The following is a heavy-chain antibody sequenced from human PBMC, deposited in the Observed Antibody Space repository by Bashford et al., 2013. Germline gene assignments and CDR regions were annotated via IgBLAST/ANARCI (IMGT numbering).Heavy chain of an antibody. D-gene: IGHD6-13*01. CDR3: ARIPYRSNFFYYYGLDV. CDR1: GFIFDNFA. V-gene: IGHV3-23*01. CDR2: ISGSSGST. J-gene: IGHJ6*02. Sequence: VDSGGSLRLSCAASGFIFDNFAMSWVRQAPGKGLEWVSAISGSSGSTYYADSVKGRFTISRDNAKNSLYLQMNSLRAEDAAVYYCARIPYRSNFFYYYGLDVWGQGTTVTVSS.